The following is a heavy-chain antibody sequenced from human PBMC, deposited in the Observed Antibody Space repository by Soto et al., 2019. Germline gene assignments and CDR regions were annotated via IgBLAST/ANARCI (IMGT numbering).Heavy chain of an antibody. J-gene: IGHJ3*02. CDR2: IYWDDDK. CDR1: GFSLSTSGVG. D-gene: IGHD3-10*01. V-gene: IGHV2-5*02. CDR3: AHRPSSLSWFGELLLGAFDI. Sequence: QITLKESGPTLVKPTQTLTLTCTFSGFSLSTSGVGVGWIRQPPGKALEWLALIYWDDDKRYSPSLKSRLTITKDTSKNQVVLTMTNMDPVDTATYYCAHRPSSLSWFGELLLGAFDIWGQGTMVTVSS.